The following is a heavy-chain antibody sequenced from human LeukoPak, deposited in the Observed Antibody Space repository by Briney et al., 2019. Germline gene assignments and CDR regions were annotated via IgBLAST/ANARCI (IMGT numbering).Heavy chain of an antibody. V-gene: IGHV1-18*01. CDR3: ARDLKAPYSSSSLDY. CDR1: GYTFNSYG. Sequence: ASVKVSCKASGYTFNSYGVSSVRQAPGQGLEWMGWISAYNGNTNYAQKLQGRVTMTTDTSTSTAYMELRSLRSDDTAVYYCARDLKAPYSSSSLDYWGQGTLVTVSS. CDR2: ISAYNGNT. J-gene: IGHJ4*02. D-gene: IGHD6-6*01.